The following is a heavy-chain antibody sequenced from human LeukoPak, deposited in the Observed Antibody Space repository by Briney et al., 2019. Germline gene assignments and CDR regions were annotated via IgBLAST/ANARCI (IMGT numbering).Heavy chain of an antibody. CDR2: TYYRSTWYN. J-gene: IGHJ5*02. D-gene: IGHD2-2*01. CDR1: GDSVSSNSVT. V-gene: IGHV6-1*01. Sequence: SQTLSLTCAISGDSVSSNSVTWNWIGQSPSRGLEWLGRTYYRSTWYNDYAVSVRGRITVNPDTSKNQFSLHLNSVTPEDTTVYYCARRLTQYDCFDPWGQGILVTVSS. CDR3: ARRLTQYDCFDP.